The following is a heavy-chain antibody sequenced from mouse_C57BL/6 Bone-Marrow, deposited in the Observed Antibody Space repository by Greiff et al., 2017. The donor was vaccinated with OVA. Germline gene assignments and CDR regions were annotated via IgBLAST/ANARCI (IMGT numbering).Heavy chain of an antibody. CDR3: TRGGLLQFAD. CDR2: IDPSDSYT. CDR1: GYTFTSYW. J-gene: IGHJ3*01. D-gene: IGHD2-10*01. Sequence: VQLQQPGAELVMPGASVKLSCKASGYTFTSYWMHWVKQRPGQGLEWIGEIDPSDSYTNYNQKFKGKSTLTVDKSSSTAYMQLSSLTSEDSAVYCCTRGGLLQFADWGKGTLVTVSA. V-gene: IGHV1-69*01.